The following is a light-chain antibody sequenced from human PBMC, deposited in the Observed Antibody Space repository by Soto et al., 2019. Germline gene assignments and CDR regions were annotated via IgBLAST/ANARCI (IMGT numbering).Light chain of an antibody. V-gene: IGLV1-40*01. J-gene: IGLJ3*02. CDR3: QSYDSSLSGWV. CDR2: GNS. Sequence: QSVLTQPPSVSGAPGQRVTISCTGSSSNIGAGYDVHWYQQLPGTAPKLLIYGNSNRPSGVPDRLSGSKSGTSASLATTGLQAEDEADYYCQSYDSSLSGWVFGGGTQLTVL. CDR1: SSNIGAGYD.